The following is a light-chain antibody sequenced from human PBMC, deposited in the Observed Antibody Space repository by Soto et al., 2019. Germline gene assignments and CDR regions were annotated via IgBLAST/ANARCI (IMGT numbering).Light chain of an antibody. CDR1: SSDVGSYIL. J-gene: IGLJ1*01. CDR3: CSYGGGSRYV. Sequence: QSALTQPASVSGSPGQSITISCTGTSSDVGSYILVSWYQHQPGKAPKVIIYEGSKRPSGVSYRFSASKSGNTASLTISGLQPEDEADYYFCSYGGGSRYVFGTGTKLTVL. V-gene: IGLV2-23*01. CDR2: EGS.